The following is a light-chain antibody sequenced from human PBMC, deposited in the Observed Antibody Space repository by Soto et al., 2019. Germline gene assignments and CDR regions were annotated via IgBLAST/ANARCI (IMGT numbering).Light chain of an antibody. V-gene: IGKV3-20*01. CDR2: GAS. Sequence: EIVLSQSPGTLSLSPGERATLSCRASQSVSRSYLAWYQQKPGQAPRLLIYGASSRATGIPDRFSGSGSGTDFTLTISRLEPEDFAEYYCQQYGSSPLVTFGQGTRLEIK. CDR3: QQYGSSPLVT. J-gene: IGKJ5*01. CDR1: QSVSRSY.